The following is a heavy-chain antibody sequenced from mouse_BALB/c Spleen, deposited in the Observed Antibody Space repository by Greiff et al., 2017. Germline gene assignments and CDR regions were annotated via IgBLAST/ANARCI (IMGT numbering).Heavy chain of an antibody. V-gene: IGHV1-54*01. CDR2: INPGSGGT. CDR1: GYAFTNYL. D-gene: IGHD1-1*01. CDR3: ARLRHYYAMDY. Sequence: QVQLQQSGAELVRPGTSVKVSCKASGYAFTNYLIEWVKQRPGQGLEWIGVINPGSGGTNYNEKFKGKETLTADKSSSTAYMQLSSLTSDDSAVYFCARLRHYYAMDYWGQGTSVTVSS. J-gene: IGHJ4*01.